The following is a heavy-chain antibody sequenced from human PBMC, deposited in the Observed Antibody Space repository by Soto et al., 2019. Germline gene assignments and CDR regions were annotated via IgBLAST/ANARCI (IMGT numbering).Heavy chain of an antibody. Sequence: QITLKESGPTLVKPTQTLTLTCTFSGFSLSSTRMAVVWIRQPPGKALEWLALIYWDDDKRYSPFLKSRLTITKDTSKNQVVLTMSNMDPVDTARYYCAHIVVAGVGYYFDYWGQGTLVTVSS. CDR2: IYWDDDK. CDR3: AHIVVAGVGYYFDY. J-gene: IGHJ4*02. D-gene: IGHD6-19*01. CDR1: GFSLSSTRMA. V-gene: IGHV2-5*02.